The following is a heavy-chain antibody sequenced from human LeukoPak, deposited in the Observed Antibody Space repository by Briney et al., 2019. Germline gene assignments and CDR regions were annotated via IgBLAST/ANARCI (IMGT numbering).Heavy chain of an antibody. CDR3: ATQAAAYDY. D-gene: IGHD6-25*01. J-gene: IGHJ4*02. CDR1: GFTFSSYG. CDR2: INHSGST. Sequence: PGGSLRLSCAASGFTFSSYGMHWVRQPPGKGLEWIGEINHSGSTNYNPPLKSRVTISVDTSKNQFSLKLSSVTAADTAVYYCATQAAAYDYWGQGTLVTVSS. V-gene: IGHV4-34*08.